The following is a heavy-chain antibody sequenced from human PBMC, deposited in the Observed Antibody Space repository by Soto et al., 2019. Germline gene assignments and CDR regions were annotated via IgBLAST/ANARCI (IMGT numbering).Heavy chain of an antibody. Sequence: GGSTRLSCAACGFTFSSYGMHWVRQAPGKGREWVAVIWYDGSNKYYADSVKGRFTISRDNSKNTLSLQMHSLRAEDTAVYYCAREIRQWLVGYYYYGMDVWGQGTTVTVSS. V-gene: IGHV3-33*01. CDR2: IWYDGSNK. CDR3: AREIRQWLVGYYYYGMDV. D-gene: IGHD6-19*01. CDR1: GFTFSSYG. J-gene: IGHJ6*02.